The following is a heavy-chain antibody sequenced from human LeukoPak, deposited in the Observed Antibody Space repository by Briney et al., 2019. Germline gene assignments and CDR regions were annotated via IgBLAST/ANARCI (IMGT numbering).Heavy chain of an antibody. CDR3: ARVTDTAMDYFYGMDV. CDR2: SSSSDSTK. J-gene: IGHJ6*02. D-gene: IGHD5-18*01. V-gene: IGHV3-48*02. CDR1: GCTFSSYS. Sequence: GWSLRLSCAAAGCTFSSYSMNWVRQAPGKGLEWVSYSSSSDSTKYYADSVKGRFTISRDNSKNSLFLQMNSLRDEDTAVYYCARVTDTAMDYFYGMDVWGQGTTVTVSS.